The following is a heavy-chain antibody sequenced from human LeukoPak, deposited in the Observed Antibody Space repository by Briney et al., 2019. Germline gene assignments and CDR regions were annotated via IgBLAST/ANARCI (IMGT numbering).Heavy chain of an antibody. Sequence: ASVKVSCKTGYSFTDYYIHWVRQVPGQGLEWMGWIIPNSGDTNYAQKFQGRVTMTRDTSISTAYLELRGLKSDDTAVYYCVTPFTPFGYWGQGTLVTVSS. V-gene: IGHV1-2*02. J-gene: IGHJ4*02. CDR2: IIPNSGDT. CDR3: VTPFTPFGY. CDR1: GYSFTDYY.